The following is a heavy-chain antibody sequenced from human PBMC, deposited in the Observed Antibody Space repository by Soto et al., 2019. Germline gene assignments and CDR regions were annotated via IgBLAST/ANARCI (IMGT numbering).Heavy chain of an antibody. CDR3: ERDGVRATTRYYYYYGMDV. D-gene: IGHD1-26*01. J-gene: IGHJ6*02. CDR2: ISAYNGNT. V-gene: IGHV1-18*01. Sequence: QVQLVQSGAEVKKPGASVKVSCKASGYTFTSYGISWVRQAPGQGLEWMGWISAYNGNTNYAQKLQGRVTMTPDTSTSRAYMELRSMRSDDTAVYYCERDGVRATTRYYYYYGMDVWGQGTTVTVSS. CDR1: GYTFTSYG.